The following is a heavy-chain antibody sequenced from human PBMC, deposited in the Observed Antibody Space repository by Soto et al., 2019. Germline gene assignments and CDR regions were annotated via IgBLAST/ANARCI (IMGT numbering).Heavy chain of an antibody. CDR2: IWYDGSNK. V-gene: IGHV3-33*01. D-gene: IGHD3-10*01. CDR1: GFTFSSYG. Sequence: QVQLVESGGGVVQPGRSLRLSCAASGFTFSSYGMHWVRQAPGKGLEWVAVIWYDGSNKYYADSVKGRFTISRDNSKNTLYLQMNSLRAEDTAVYYCARGRKYFQHWGQGTLFTVSS. CDR3: ARGRKYFQH. J-gene: IGHJ1*01.